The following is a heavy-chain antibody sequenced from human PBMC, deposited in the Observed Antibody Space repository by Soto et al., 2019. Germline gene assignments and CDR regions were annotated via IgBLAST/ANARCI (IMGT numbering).Heavy chain of an antibody. D-gene: IGHD3-10*01. J-gene: IGHJ4*02. Sequence: QVQLVQSGAEVKKSGSSMKVSYTASRGILNYNTLSWVRQAPGQGLEWLGRVIPMVEMSSYAQKFQGRVTITADKSTSTVYMVLTNLRSEDTAVYFCATNYGSGSTHFDSWGQGTLVTVS. V-gene: IGHV1-69*02. CDR2: VIPMVEMS. CDR3: ATNYGSGSTHFDS. CDR1: RGILNYNT.